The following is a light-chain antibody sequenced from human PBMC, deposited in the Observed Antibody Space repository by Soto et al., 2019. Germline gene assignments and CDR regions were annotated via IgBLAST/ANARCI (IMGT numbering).Light chain of an antibody. CDR3: QQYNNWWT. Sequence: EIVMTQSPANLSVSPGERATLSCRASQSVSSNLAWYKQKPGQAPRLLTYGASTRATGIPARFSGSGSGTEFTLTISRLQSEDFAVYYCQQYNNWWTFGQGTKVEIK. CDR1: QSVSSN. J-gene: IGKJ1*01. CDR2: GAS. V-gene: IGKV3-15*01.